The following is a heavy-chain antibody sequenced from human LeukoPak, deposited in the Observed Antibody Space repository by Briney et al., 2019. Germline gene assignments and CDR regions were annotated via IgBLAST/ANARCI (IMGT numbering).Heavy chain of an antibody. V-gene: IGHV4-59*08. CDR2: IYYSGST. CDR3: ARRGYYGSGSLLYHEDWFDP. D-gene: IGHD3-10*01. CDR1: GGSISSYY. Sequence: PSETLSLTCTVSGGSISSYYWSWIRQPPGKGLEWIGYIYYSGSTNYNPSLKSRVTISVDTSKNQFSLKLSSVTAADTAVYYCARRGYYGSGSLLYHEDWFDPWGQGTLVTVSS. J-gene: IGHJ5*02.